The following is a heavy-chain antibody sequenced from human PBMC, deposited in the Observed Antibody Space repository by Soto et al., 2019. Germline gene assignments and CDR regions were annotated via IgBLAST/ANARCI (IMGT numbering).Heavy chain of an antibody. J-gene: IGHJ6*02. D-gene: IGHD2-15*01. CDR3: ARSHCSGGSCYSTHYGMDV. V-gene: IGHV3-33*01. CDR2: IWYDGSNK. CDR1: GFTFSSYG. Sequence: QVQLVESGGGVVQPGRSLRLSCAASGFTFSSYGMHWVRQAPGKGLEWVAVIWYDGSNKYYADSVKGRFTISRDNSKNTLYLQMNSLRAEYTAVYYCARSHCSGGSCYSTHYGMDVWGQGTTVTVSS.